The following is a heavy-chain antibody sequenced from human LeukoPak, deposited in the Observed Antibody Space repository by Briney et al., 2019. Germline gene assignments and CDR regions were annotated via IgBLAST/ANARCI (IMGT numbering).Heavy chain of an antibody. CDR1: GFTFSSYS. CDR3: ARSYYYDSSGYYY. D-gene: IGHD3-22*01. CDR2: ISSSSSYI. V-gene: IGHV3-21*01. Sequence: KPGGSLRLXCAASGFTFSSYSMNWVRRAPGKGLEWVSSISSSSSYIYYADSVKGRFTISRDNAKNSLYLQMNSLRAEDTAVYYCARSYYYDSSGYYYWGRGTLVTVSS. J-gene: IGHJ4*02.